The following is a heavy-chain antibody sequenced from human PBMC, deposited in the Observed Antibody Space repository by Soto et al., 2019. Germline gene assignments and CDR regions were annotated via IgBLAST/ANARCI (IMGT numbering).Heavy chain of an antibody. CDR3: ARGTGGYQYNGFDP. CDR2: IIPIFGTA. V-gene: IGHV1-69*12. CDR1: GGTFSSYA. Sequence: QVQLVQSGAEVKKPGSSVKVSCKASGGTFSSYAISWVRQAPGQGLEWMGGIIPIFGTANYAQKFQGRVTITADESASTAYMELSSLRSEDTAVNYWARGTGGYQYNGFDPWCQGNLVTVPS. D-gene: IGHD2-8*02. J-gene: IGHJ5*02.